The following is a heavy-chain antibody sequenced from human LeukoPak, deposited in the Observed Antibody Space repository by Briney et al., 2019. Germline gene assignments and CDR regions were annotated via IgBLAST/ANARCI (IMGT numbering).Heavy chain of an antibody. Sequence: GGALRLSCAASGFTFSSYGMHWVRQAPGKGLEWVAVIWYDGSNKYYADSVKGRFTISRDNSKNTLYLQMNSLRAEDTAVYYCARTRWIAAGFDAFDIWGQGTMVTVSS. D-gene: IGHD6-13*01. J-gene: IGHJ3*02. CDR1: GFTFSSYG. CDR2: IWYDGSNK. CDR3: ARTRWIAAGFDAFDI. V-gene: IGHV3-33*01.